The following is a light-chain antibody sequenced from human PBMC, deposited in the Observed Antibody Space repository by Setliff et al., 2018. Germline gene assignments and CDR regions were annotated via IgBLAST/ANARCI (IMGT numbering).Light chain of an antibody. V-gene: IGKV1-39*01. Sequence: DIQMTQSPSSLSASLGDRVTITCRASQSISSSLNWYQQKPGKAPELLIFAASSLQSGVPSRFSGSGSGTDFTLTISSLQPEDFATYYCQQSNRTPTFGQGTRWIS. J-gene: IGKJ1*01. CDR3: QQSNRTPT. CDR1: QSISSS. CDR2: AAS.